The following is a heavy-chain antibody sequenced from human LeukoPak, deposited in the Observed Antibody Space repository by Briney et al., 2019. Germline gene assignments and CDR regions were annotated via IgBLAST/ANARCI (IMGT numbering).Heavy chain of an antibody. CDR3: ARGRLSWEYQLPSNAFDI. Sequence: SETLSLTCTVSGGSISSGGYSWSWIRQHQGKGLEWIGYIYYSGSTYYNPSLKSRVTISVDMSKNQFSLKLSSVPAADTAVYYCARGRLSWEYQLPSNAFDIWGQGTMVTVSS. CDR1: GGSISSGGYS. CDR2: IYYSGST. J-gene: IGHJ3*02. D-gene: IGHD2-2*01. V-gene: IGHV4-31*03.